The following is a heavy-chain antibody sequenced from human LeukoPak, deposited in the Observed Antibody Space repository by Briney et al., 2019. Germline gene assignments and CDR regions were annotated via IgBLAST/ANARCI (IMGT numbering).Heavy chain of an antibody. J-gene: IGHJ5*02. CDR1: GGSISNHY. D-gene: IGHD2/OR15-2a*01. V-gene: IGHV4-4*07. CDR3: ARDTWRRDWFDP. Sequence: SETLSLTCTVSGGSISNHYWSWIRQPPGKRLEWIGRIYTSGSTNYNPSLKSRVTMSVDTSKNQFSLKLSSVTAADTAVYYCARDTWRRDWFDPWGQGTLVTVPS. CDR2: IYTSGST.